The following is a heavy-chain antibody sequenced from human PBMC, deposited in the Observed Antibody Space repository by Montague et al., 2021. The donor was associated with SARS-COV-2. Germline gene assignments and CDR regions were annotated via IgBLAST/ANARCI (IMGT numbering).Heavy chain of an antibody. CDR3: AGDIAVAGLFDY. V-gene: IGHV4-61*02. CDR1: GGSISSGSYY. CDR2: ISISGST. Sequence: TLSLTCTVSGGSISSGSYYWSWIRQPAGKGLEWIGRISISGSTNYNPSLKSRVTISVDTSKNQFSLKLSSVTAADTAVYYCAGDIAVAGLFDYWGQRTLVTVSS. D-gene: IGHD6-19*01. J-gene: IGHJ4*02.